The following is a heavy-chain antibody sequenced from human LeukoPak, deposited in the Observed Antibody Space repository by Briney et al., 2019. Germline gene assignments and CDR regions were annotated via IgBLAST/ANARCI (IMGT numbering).Heavy chain of an antibody. V-gene: IGHV3-74*01. D-gene: IGHD2-15*01. Sequence: GGSLGLSCAASGFTFSSYWMHWVRQAPGKGLVWVSRINSDGSSTSYADSVKGRFTISRDNAKNTLYLQMNSLRAEDTAVYYCARERGSSGVVVVAALSGYNWFDPWGQGTLVTVSS. CDR1: GFTFSSYW. CDR2: INSDGSST. CDR3: ARERGSSGVVVVAALSGYNWFDP. J-gene: IGHJ5*02.